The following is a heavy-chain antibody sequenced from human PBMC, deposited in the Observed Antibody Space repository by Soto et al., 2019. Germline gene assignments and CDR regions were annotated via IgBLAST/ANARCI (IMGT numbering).Heavy chain of an antibody. CDR1: GFNFTSSA. J-gene: IGHJ6*02. CDR2: IVVGSGNT. D-gene: IGHD3-22*01. Sequence: TTVKVSCKASGFNFTSSAVQWVRQASGQRLEWIGWIVVGSGNTNYAQKFQERVTITRDKSTSTAYMELSSLRSEDTAVYYCAAERYYDSSGYPNYYYGMDVWGQGTTVTVSS. CDR3: AAERYYDSSGYPNYYYGMDV. V-gene: IGHV1-58*01.